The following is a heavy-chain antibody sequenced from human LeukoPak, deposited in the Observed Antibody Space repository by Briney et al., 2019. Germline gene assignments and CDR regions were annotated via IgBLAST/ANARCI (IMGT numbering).Heavy chain of an antibody. CDR1: GFRFSSYG. CDR2: IRYDGSNK. J-gene: IGHJ4*02. Sequence: GGSLRLSCAASGFRFSSYGMHWVRQAPGKGLEWVAFIRYDGSNKHYADSVKGRFTISRDNSKNTLYLQMNSLRAEDTAVYYCATEYSSSWGTDYWGQGTLVTVSS. V-gene: IGHV3-30*02. D-gene: IGHD6-13*01. CDR3: ATEYSSSWGTDY.